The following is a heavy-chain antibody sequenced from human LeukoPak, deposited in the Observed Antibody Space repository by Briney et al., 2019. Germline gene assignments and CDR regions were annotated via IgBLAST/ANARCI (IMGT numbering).Heavy chain of an antibody. CDR1: GFTFSSYS. Sequence: GGSLRLSCAASGFTFSSYSMNWVRQAPGKGLEWVSSIYPSSYYIYYGDSVKGRSAISRDNAKNSLYLQINSLRAEDTAVYYCARVSGRLERQSDLDFWGQGTLVTVSS. CDR3: ARVSGRLERQSDLDF. V-gene: IGHV3-21*01. CDR2: IYPSSYYI. D-gene: IGHD1-1*01. J-gene: IGHJ4*02.